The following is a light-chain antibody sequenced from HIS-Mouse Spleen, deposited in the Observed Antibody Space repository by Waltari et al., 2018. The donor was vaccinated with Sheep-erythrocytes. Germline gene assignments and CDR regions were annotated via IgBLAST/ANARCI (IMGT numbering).Light chain of an antibody. V-gene: IGLV2-23*01. J-gene: IGLJ3*02. CDR3: CSYAGSSTPWV. CDR1: SSDVGSYNL. CDR2: EGS. Sequence: QSALTQPASVSGSPGQSITISCTGTSSDVGSYNLVSWYQQHPGKAPKLMIYEGSKRPSVVSNRCSGSKPGNTASLTISGLQAEDEADYYCCSYAGSSTPWVFGGGTKLTVL.